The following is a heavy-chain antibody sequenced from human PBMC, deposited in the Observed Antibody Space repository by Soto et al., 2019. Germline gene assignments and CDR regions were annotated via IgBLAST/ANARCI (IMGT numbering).Heavy chain of an antibody. CDR3: ARSSDLYRNGGSCYRDY. CDR1: GYTFTSYG. V-gene: IGHV1-18*01. J-gene: IGHJ4*02. Sequence: QVQVVQSGPEVKKPGASVKVSCTTSGYTFTSYGITWVRQAPGQGLEWMGWISPYNGDTNYAQSLQGRVTMTTAIPTTTAYMALTSLRSDDTAIYHCARSSDLYRNGGSCYRDYWGKGTLITVSS. D-gene: IGHD2-15*01. CDR2: ISPYNGDT.